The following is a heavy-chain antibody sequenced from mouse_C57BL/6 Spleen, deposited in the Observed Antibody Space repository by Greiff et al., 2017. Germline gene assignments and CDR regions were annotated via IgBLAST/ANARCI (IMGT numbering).Heavy chain of an antibody. CDR3: ARDYYGSSYGYFDV. Sequence: DVMLVESGGGLVKPGGSLKLSCAASGFTFSSYAMSWVRQTPEKRLEWVATISDGGSYTDYPDNVKGRFTISRDNAKNNLYLQMSHLKSEDTAMYYCARDYYGSSYGYFDVWGTGTTVTGSS. J-gene: IGHJ1*03. CDR2: ISDGGSYT. CDR1: GFTFSSYA. V-gene: IGHV5-4*01. D-gene: IGHD1-1*01.